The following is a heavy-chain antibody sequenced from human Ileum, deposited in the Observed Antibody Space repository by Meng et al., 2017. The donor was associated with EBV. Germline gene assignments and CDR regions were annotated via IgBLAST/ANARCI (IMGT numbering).Heavy chain of an antibody. CDR3: ARDYSSSWYSGGFFKY. CDR2: IFNSGST. D-gene: IGHD6-13*01. Sequence: RRLLQEPGPGLVKPSGTLSLTCTVAGASISSTPYYWGWIRQPPGKGLEWIGNIFNSGSTSYSPSLKSRVTISVDTSKNQFSLKLSSVTAADTAVYYCARDYSSSWYSGGFFKYWGQGILVTVSS. J-gene: IGHJ1*01. V-gene: IGHV4-39*06. CDR1: GASISSTPYY.